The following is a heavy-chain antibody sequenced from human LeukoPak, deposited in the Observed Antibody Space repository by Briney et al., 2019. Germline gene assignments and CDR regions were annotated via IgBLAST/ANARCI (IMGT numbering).Heavy chain of an antibody. D-gene: IGHD2-2*01. J-gene: IGHJ4*02. CDR1: GFTFSSYG. V-gene: IGHV3-30*03. CDR2: ISYDGSNK. Sequence: GRSLRLSCAASGFTFSSYGMHWVRQAPGKGLEWVAVISYDGSNKYYADSVKGRFTISRDNSKNTLYLQMNSLRAGDTAVYYCARGGMIFCSSTSCSVDYWGQGTLVTVSS. CDR3: ARGGMIFCSSTSCSVDY.